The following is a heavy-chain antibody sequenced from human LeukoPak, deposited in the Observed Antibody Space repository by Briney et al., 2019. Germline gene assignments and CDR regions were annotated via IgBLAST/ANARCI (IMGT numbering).Heavy chain of an antibody. Sequence: PGGSLRLSCEASGFTFSTYGMHWVRQAPGKGLEWVAVIWYDGSNKYYADSVKGRFSISRDNSKNTLYLQMNSLRPEDTAVYYCATMRSIESARGAFDIWGQGTMVIVSS. D-gene: IGHD6-13*01. V-gene: IGHV3-30*02. CDR2: IWYDGSNK. J-gene: IGHJ3*02. CDR3: ATMRSIESARGAFDI. CDR1: GFTFSTYG.